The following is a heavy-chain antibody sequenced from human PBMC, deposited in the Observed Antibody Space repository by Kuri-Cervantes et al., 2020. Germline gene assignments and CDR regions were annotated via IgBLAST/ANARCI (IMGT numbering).Heavy chain of an antibody. CDR1: GYTFTSYD. CDR3: ARDNLDLEGRPFDP. D-gene: IGHD1-20*01. Sequence: ASVKVSCKASGYTFTSYDINWVRQATGQGLEWMGWMNPNSGNTGYAQKFQGRVTMTRNTSISTAYMELSSLRPDDTAVYYCARDNLDLEGRPFDPWGQGTLVTVSS. CDR2: MNPNSGNT. J-gene: IGHJ5*02. V-gene: IGHV1-8*01.